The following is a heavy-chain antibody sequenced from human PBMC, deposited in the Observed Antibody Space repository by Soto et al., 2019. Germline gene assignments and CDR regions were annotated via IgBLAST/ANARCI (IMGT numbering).Heavy chain of an antibody. Sequence: PGGSLRLSCAASGFTFSNAWMHLVRQAPGKGLEWVGRIKSKTDGGTTDYAAPVKGRFTISRDDSKNTLYLQMNSLKTEDTAVYYCTSLIAAADNYYYYGMDVWGQGTTVTVSS. D-gene: IGHD6-13*01. CDR2: IKSKTDGGTT. J-gene: IGHJ6*02. V-gene: IGHV3-15*07. CDR1: GFTFSNAW. CDR3: TSLIAAADNYYYYGMDV.